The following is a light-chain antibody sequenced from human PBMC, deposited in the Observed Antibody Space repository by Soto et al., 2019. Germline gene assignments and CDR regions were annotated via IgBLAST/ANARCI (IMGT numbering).Light chain of an antibody. CDR1: SSDIGAYNY. V-gene: IGLV2-8*01. CDR3: SSYSGSNTVL. J-gene: IGLJ2*01. Sequence: QSALTQPPSASGSLGQSITISCTGTSSDIGAYNYVSWYQQHPGKAPKLIIYEVTRRPSGVPDRFSGSKSGNTASLTASGLQAEDETDYYCSSYSGSNTVLFGGGTKLTVL. CDR2: EVT.